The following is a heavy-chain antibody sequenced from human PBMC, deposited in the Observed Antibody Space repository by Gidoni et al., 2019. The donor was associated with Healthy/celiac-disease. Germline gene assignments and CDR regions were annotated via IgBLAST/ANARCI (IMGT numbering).Heavy chain of an antibody. CDR3: ARVERGYSSGWQRGSEWFDP. V-gene: IGHV4-34*01. D-gene: IGHD6-19*01. CDR1: GGSFSGYY. Sequence: QVQLQQWGAGLLKPSETPSLTCAVYGGSFSGYYWSWIRQPPGKGLDWIGEINHSGSTNYNPSLKSRVTISVDTSKNQFSLKLSSVTAADTAVYYCARVERGYSSGWQRGSEWFDPWGQGTLVTVSS. J-gene: IGHJ5*02. CDR2: INHSGST.